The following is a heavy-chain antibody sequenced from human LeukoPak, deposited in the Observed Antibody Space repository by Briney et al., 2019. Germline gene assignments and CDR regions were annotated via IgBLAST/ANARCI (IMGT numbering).Heavy chain of an antibody. J-gene: IGHJ6*03. CDR3: ARSVQPFYYYYMDV. CDR1: GFTFSSYE. V-gene: IGHV3-48*03. D-gene: IGHD4-17*01. CDR2: ISSSGSTI. Sequence: GGSLRLSCAASGFTFSSYEMNWVRQAPGKGLEWVSYISSSGSTIYYADSVKGRFTISRDNAKNSLYLQMNSLRAEDTAVYYYARSVQPFYYYYMDVWGKGTTVTVSS.